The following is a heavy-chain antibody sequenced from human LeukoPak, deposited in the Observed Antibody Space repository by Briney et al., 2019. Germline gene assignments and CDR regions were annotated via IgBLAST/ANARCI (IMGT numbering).Heavy chain of an antibody. Sequence: SETLSLACTVSGGSISSGGYYWSCIRQHPGKGLECIGYIYYSGSTYYNPSLKSRVTISVDTSKNQFSLKLSSVTAADTAVYYCARPGVGSGRYGAFDIWGLGTMVTVSS. V-gene: IGHV4-31*03. CDR1: GGSISSGGYY. CDR3: ARPGVGSGRYGAFDI. J-gene: IGHJ3*02. CDR2: IYYSGST. D-gene: IGHD5-18*01.